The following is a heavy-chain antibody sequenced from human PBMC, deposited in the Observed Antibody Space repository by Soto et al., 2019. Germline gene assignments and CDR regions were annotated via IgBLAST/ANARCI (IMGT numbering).Heavy chain of an antibody. CDR1: GGSISSYY. J-gene: IGHJ3*02. D-gene: IGHD6-19*01. CDR2: IYYSGST. V-gene: IGHV4-59*01. CDR3: ARGSITQWLVHQRADDAFDI. Sequence: SETLSLTCTVSGGSISSYYWSWIRQPPGKGLEWIGYIYYSGSTNYNPSLKSRVTISVDTSKNQFSLKLSSVTAADTAVYYCARGSITQWLVHQRADDAFDIWGQGTMVTVSS.